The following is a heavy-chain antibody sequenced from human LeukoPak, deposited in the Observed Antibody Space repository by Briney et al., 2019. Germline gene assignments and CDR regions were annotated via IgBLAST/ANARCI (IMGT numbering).Heavy chain of an antibody. CDR3: ARDPMRSVEMATYYLDY. D-gene: IGHD5-24*01. CDR2: ISGSGGDT. Sequence: GGSLRLSCAASGFTFSNYAMSWVRQAPRRALEWVSVISGSGGDTYYADSVRGRFTISRDNAKNSLYLQMNSLRAEDTAVYYCARDPMRSVEMATYYLDYGAKGTLVTVSS. J-gene: IGHJ4*02. CDR1: GFTFSNYA. V-gene: IGHV3-23*01.